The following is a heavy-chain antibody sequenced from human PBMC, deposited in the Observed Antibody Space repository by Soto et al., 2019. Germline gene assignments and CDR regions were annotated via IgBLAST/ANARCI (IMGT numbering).Heavy chain of an antibody. Sequence: GGSLRLSCAASGFTFSSYGMHWVRQAPGKGLEWVAVIWYDGSNKYYADSVKGRFTISRDNSKNTLYLQMNSLRAEDTAVYYCARDLGLITFGGVQTGAFDYWGQGTLVTVSS. D-gene: IGHD3-16*01. V-gene: IGHV3-33*01. CDR2: IWYDGSNK. J-gene: IGHJ4*02. CDR3: ARDLGLITFGGVQTGAFDY. CDR1: GFTFSSYG.